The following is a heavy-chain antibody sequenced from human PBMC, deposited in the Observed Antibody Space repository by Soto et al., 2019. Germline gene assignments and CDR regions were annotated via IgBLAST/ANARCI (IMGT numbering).Heavy chain of an antibody. Sequence: DVQLVESGGGLVQPGRSLRLSCAASGFSFDEYGMHWVRQAPGKGLEWVSGISWNSGTIGYADSVKGRFSISRDNAKKFLYLQMNSLRAEDRALYYCAKSKGGTANGMDVWGQGTTVIVSS. CDR1: GFSFDEYG. D-gene: IGHD2-21*02. J-gene: IGHJ6*02. CDR3: AKSKGGTANGMDV. CDR2: ISWNSGTI. V-gene: IGHV3-9*01.